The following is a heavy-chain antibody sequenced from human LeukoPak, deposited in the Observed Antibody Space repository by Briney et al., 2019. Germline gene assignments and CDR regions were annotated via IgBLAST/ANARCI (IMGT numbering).Heavy chain of an antibody. J-gene: IGHJ6*02. V-gene: IGHV3-66*01. CDR2: MYSGGNT. CDR3: ARAAPGDYVDYYYGMDV. D-gene: IGHD4-17*01. CDR1: GFTVSSNY. Sequence: GGSLRLSCAASGFTVSSNYMSWVRQAPGKGLEWVSVMYSGGNTYYADSVKGRFTISRDNSKNTLFLQMNSLRAEDTAVYYCARAAPGDYVDYYYGMDVWGQGTTVTVSS.